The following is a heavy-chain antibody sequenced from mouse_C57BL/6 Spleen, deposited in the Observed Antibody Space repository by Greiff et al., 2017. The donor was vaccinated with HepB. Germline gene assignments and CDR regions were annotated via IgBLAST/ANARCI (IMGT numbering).Heavy chain of an antibody. J-gene: IGHJ2*01. CDR1: GYTFTDYN. CDR2: INPNNGGT. V-gene: IGHV1-18*01. Sequence: VQLQQSGPELVKPGASVKIPCKASGYTFTDYNMDWVKQSHGKSLEWIGDINPNNGGTIYNQKFKGKATLTVDKSSSTAYMELRSLTSEDTAVYYCARSRVYYGSSGYFDYWGQGTTLTVSS. CDR3: ARSRVYYGSSGYFDY. D-gene: IGHD1-1*01.